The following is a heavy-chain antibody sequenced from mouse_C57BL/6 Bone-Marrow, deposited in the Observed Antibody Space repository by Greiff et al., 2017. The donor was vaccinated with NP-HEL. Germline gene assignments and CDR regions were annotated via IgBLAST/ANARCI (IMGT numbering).Heavy chain of an antibody. CDR3: ATYYSHSFSDY. Sequence: QVQLKESGPGLVQPSQSLSITCTVSGFSLTSYGVHWVRQSPGKGLEWLGVIWSGGSTDYNAAFISRLSISKDNSKSQVFFKKNSLQADDTAIYYCATYYSHSFSDYWGQGTSVTVSS. CDR1: GFSLTSYG. V-gene: IGHV2-2*01. D-gene: IGHD2-12*01. J-gene: IGHJ4*01. CDR2: IWSGGST.